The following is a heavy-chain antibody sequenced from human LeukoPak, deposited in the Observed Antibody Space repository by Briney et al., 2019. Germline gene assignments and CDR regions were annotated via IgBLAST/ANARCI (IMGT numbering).Heavy chain of an antibody. CDR1: GFTFSSYA. Sequence: GRSLRLSCAASGFTFSSYAMHWVRQAPGKGLEWVAVISYDGSNKYYADSVKGRFTISRDNSKNTLYLQMNSLRAEDTAVYYCARDLTFHDFWSGYWDYWGQGTLLTVSS. CDR2: ISYDGSNK. V-gene: IGHV3-30-3*01. CDR3: ARDLTFHDFWSGYWDY. D-gene: IGHD3-3*01. J-gene: IGHJ4*02.